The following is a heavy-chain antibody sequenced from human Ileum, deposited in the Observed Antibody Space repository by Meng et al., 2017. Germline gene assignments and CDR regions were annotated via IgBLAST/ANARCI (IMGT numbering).Heavy chain of an antibody. CDR3: ARGGGVSSSGYWYFDL. J-gene: IGHJ2*01. CDR2: IYSGGYT. V-gene: IGHV3-53*01. Sequence: EVQLVESGGGLIQPGGSLRLSGAASGFTVSSNYMSWVRQAPGKGLEWVSVIYSGGYTYYADSVKGRFTISRDNSKNTLYLQMKSLRAEDTAVYYCARGGGVSSSGYWYFDLWGRGTLVTVSS. D-gene: IGHD6-6*01. CDR1: GFTVSSNY.